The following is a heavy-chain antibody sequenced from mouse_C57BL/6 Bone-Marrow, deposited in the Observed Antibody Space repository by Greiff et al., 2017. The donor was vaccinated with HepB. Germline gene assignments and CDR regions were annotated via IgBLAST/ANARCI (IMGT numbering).Heavy chain of an antibody. CDR3: TDYKKSY. CDR1: GYTFTDYE. CDR2: IDPETGGT. V-gene: IGHV1-15*01. Sequence: LQESGAELVRPGASVTLSCKASGYTFTDYEMHWVKQTPVHGLEWIGAIDPETGGTAYNQKFKGKAILTADKSSSTAYMELRSLTSEDSAVYYCTDYKKSYWGQGTSVTVSS. D-gene: IGHD2-12*01. J-gene: IGHJ4*01.